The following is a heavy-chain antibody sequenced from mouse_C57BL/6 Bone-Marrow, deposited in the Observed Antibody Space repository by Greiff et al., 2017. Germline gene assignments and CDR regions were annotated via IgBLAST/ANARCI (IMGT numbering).Heavy chain of an antibody. V-gene: IGHV1-7*01. Sequence: VQLQQSGAELAKPGASVKMSCKASGYTFTSSWLHWVKPRPGQGLEWIGYINPSTGYTEYNQKFKDKATLTADKSSSTAYMQLSSLTSEDSAVYYCASVNTWFAYWGQGTLVTVSA. CDR3: ASVNTWFAY. J-gene: IGHJ3*01. CDR2: INPSTGYT. CDR1: GYTFTSSW.